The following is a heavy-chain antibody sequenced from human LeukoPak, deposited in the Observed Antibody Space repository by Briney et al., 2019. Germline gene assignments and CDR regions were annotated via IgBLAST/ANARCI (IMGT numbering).Heavy chain of an antibody. CDR3: ARADYYGSGSYPYFDL. CDR1: GGSISSYY. CDR2: IYYSGRT. V-gene: IGHV4-59*01. Sequence: SQTLSLTCTVSGGSISSYYWSWIRQPPGKGLEWIGYIYYSGRTNYNPSLKSRVTISVDTSKNQFSLKLSSVTAADTAVYYCARADYYGSGSYPYFDLWGRGTLVTVSS. D-gene: IGHD3-10*01. J-gene: IGHJ2*01.